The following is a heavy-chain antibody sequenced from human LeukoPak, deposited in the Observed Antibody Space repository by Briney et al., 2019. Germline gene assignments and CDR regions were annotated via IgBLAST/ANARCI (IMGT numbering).Heavy chain of an antibody. CDR2: IIPIFGTA. V-gene: IGHV1-69*13. Sequence: GASVKVSCKASGYTFTGYYMHWVRQAPGQGLEWMGGIIPIFGTANYAQKFQGRVTITADESTSTAYMELSSLRSEDTAVYYCARDVLRYFDWLLLEGNWFDPWGQGTLVTVSS. J-gene: IGHJ5*02. CDR3: ARDVLRYFDWLLLEGNWFDP. CDR1: GYTFTGYY. D-gene: IGHD3-9*01.